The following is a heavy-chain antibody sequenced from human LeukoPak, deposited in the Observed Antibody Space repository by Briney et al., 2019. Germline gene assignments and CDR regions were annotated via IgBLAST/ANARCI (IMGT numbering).Heavy chain of an antibody. D-gene: IGHD6-13*01. CDR2: IWYDGSNK. CDR1: GFTFSSYG. CDR3: ARPGGGPGSIAAARTPDY. J-gene: IGHJ4*02. V-gene: IGHV3-33*01. Sequence: GGSLRLSCAASGFTFSSYGMHWVRQAPGKGLEWVAVIWYDGSNKYYADSVKGRFTISRDNSKNTLYLQMNSLRAEDTAVYYCARPGGGPGSIAAARTPDYRGQGTLVTVSS.